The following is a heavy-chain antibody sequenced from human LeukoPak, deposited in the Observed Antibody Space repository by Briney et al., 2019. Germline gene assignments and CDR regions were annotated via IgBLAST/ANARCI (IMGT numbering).Heavy chain of an antibody. J-gene: IGHJ4*02. CDR3: ARLLGDDFWSGYYSPDY. V-gene: IGHV3-48*01. CDR2: ISSSSSTI. CDR1: GFTFSSYS. D-gene: IGHD3-3*01. Sequence: GGSLRLSCAASGFTFSSYSMNWVRQAPGKGLEWVSYISSSSSTIYYADSVKGRFTISRDNAKNSLYLQMNSLRAEDTAVYYCARLLGDDFWSGYYSPDYWGQGTLVTVSS.